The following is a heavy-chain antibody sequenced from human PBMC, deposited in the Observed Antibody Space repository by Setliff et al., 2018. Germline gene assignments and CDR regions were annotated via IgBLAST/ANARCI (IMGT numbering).Heavy chain of an antibody. V-gene: IGHV4-38-2*01. CDR2: FRPSGRT. CDR1: GSAISSGHY. J-gene: IGHJ4*02. CDR3: ARGAYYNFWSGYYMDY. D-gene: IGHD3-3*01. Sequence: KPSETLSLTCAVSGSAISSGHYWGWIRQPPGKGGLEWIGSFRPSGRTYYNPSLKSRVTISVDTSKNRFSLKLSSVTAADTAVYYCARGAYYNFWSGYYMDYWGQGTLVTVSS.